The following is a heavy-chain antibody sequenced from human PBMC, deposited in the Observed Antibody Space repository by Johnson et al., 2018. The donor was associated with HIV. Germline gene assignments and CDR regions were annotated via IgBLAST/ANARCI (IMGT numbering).Heavy chain of an antibody. CDR2: IKQDGSEK. CDR1: GFTFSDYY. Sequence: VQLVESGGGLVKPGGSLRLSCAASGFTFSDYYMSWIRQAPGKGLEWVANIKQDGSEKYYVDSVKGRFTISRDNAKNSLYLQMNSLRAEDTALYYCARPIFGVVSSPVDAFGVWGQGTMVTVSS. D-gene: IGHD3-3*01. CDR3: ARPIFGVVSSPVDAFGV. V-gene: IGHV3-7*03. J-gene: IGHJ3*01.